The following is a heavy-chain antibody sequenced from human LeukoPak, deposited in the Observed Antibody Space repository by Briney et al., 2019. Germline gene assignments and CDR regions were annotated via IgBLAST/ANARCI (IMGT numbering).Heavy chain of an antibody. Sequence: ASVKVSCKASGYTFTDYYLHWVRQAPGQGLEWMGRIKPFTGGTNYAQKFQGRVTLTRDTSISTAHMELSSLTSDDTAVYYCLRGFDYWGQGTLVSVSS. J-gene: IGHJ4*02. D-gene: IGHD3-10*01. CDR1: GYTFTDYY. CDR2: IKPFTGGT. CDR3: LRGFDY. V-gene: IGHV1-2*06.